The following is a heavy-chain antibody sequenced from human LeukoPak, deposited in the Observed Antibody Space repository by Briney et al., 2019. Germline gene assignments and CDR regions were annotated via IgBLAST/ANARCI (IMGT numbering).Heavy chain of an antibody. CDR1: GLTFSTYA. D-gene: IGHD2-21*02. Sequence: GGSLRLSCAASGLTFSTYAMGWVRQAPGKGLERVSSIKGSGGDPFYADSVKGRFTISRDNSKNTLFLQLNSLRAEDSAVYYCARGGHDFNPFYWWGQGTLVTVSS. V-gene: IGHV3-23*01. J-gene: IGHJ4*02. CDR2: IKGSGGDP. CDR3: ARGGHDFNPFYW.